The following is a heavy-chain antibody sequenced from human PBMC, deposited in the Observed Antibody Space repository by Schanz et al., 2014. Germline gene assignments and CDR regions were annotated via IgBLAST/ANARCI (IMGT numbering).Heavy chain of an antibody. Sequence: EVQLLESGGGLVQPGGSLRLSCLASGFAFSSYGMNWLRQAPGKGLEWVSVIGVDGTTTYYADSVKGRFTISRDNSKNTLCLQMNSLRPEDTAVYYCAKYRGYYRVSGSYRELEYWGQGTLVTVSS. CDR3: AKYRGYYRVSGSYRELEY. V-gene: IGHV3-23*01. CDR2: IGVDGTTT. D-gene: IGHD3-10*01. J-gene: IGHJ4*02. CDR1: GFAFSSYG.